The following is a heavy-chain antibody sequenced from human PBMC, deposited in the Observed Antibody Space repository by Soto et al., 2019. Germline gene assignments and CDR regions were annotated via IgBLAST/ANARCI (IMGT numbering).Heavy chain of an antibody. D-gene: IGHD6-6*01. CDR3: ASSSSWVTHDS. J-gene: IGHJ5*01. Sequence: QVQLQESGPGLVKPSETLSLTCTVSGGSISSYYWSWIRQPPGKGLEWIGYIYYSGSTNYNPSLKSRVTISVDTSKNQFSLKLSSVTAADTAVYYCASSSSWVTHDSWGQGTLVTVSS. CDR2: IYYSGST. V-gene: IGHV4-59*01. CDR1: GGSISSYY.